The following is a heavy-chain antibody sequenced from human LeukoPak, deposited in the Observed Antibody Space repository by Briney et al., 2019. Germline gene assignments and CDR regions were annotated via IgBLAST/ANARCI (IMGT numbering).Heavy chain of an antibody. V-gene: IGHV4-39*01. Sequence: SETLSLTCTVSGGSISSSSYYWGWIRQPPGKGLEWIGSIYYSGSTYYNPSLKSRATISVDTSKNQFSLKLSSVTAADTAVYYCARRGLLEWSTPWFDPWGQGTLVTVSS. CDR1: GGSISSSSYY. D-gene: IGHD3-3*01. CDR3: ARRGLLEWSTPWFDP. J-gene: IGHJ5*02. CDR2: IYYSGST.